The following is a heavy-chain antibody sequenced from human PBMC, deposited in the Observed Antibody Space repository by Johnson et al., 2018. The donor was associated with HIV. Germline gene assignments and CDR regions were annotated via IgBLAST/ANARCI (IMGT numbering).Heavy chain of an antibody. V-gene: IGHV3-11*04. CDR3: ASQGAPAFDI. CDR1: GFTFSDYY. J-gene: IGHJ3*02. CDR2: ISSSGSTI. Sequence: QVQLVESGGGVVQPGGSLRLSCAASGFTFSDYYMTWIRQAPGKGLEWVSYISSSGSTIYYADSVKGRFPISRDNAKNTLYLQMNSLRAEDTAVYYFASQGAPAFDIWGQGTMVTVSS.